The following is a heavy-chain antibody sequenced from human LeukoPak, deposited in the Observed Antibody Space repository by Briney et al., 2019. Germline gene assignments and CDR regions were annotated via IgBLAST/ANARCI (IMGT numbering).Heavy chain of an antibody. V-gene: IGHV4-39*07. CDR3: ARGYYDFWSGYRFDP. J-gene: IGHJ5*02. CDR2: IYYSGST. CDR1: GGSISRGGYY. Sequence: NRSETLSLTCAVSGGSISRGGYYWGWIRQPPGKGLEWIGSIYYSGSTYYNPSLKSRVTISVDTSKNQFSLKLSSVTAADTAVYYCARGYYDFWSGYRFDPWGQGTLVTVSS. D-gene: IGHD3-3*01.